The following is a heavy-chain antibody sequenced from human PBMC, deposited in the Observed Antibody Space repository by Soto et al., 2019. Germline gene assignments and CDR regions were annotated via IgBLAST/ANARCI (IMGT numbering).Heavy chain of an antibody. CDR2: IIPIFGTA. D-gene: IGHD2-15*01. V-gene: IGHV1-69*13. CDR1: GGTFSSYA. CDR3: ARDRAVAATDWFDP. Sequence: SVKVSCKASGGTFSSYAISWVRQAPGQGLEWMGGIIPIFGTANYAQKFQGRVTITADESTSTAYMELSSLRSEDTAVYYCARDRAVAATDWFDPWGQGTLVTVSS. J-gene: IGHJ5*02.